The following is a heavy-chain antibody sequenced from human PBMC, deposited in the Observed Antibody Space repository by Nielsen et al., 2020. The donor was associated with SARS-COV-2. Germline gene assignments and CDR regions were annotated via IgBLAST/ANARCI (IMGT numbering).Heavy chain of an antibody. D-gene: IGHD6-13*01. V-gene: IGHV4-39*07. CDR1: GGSISSSSYY. Sequence: SETLSLTCTVSGGSISSSSYYWGWIRQPPGKGLEWIGSIYYSGSTYYNPSLKSRVTISVDTSKNQFSLKLSSVTAADTAVYYCARVVFESSCYYGMDVWGQGTTVTVSS. J-gene: IGHJ6*02. CDR3: ARVVFESSCYYGMDV. CDR2: IYYSGST.